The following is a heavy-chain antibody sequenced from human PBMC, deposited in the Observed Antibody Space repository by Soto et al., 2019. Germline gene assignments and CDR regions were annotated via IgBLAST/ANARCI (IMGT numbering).Heavy chain of an antibody. CDR1: GFTFRSYG. Sequence: QVQLVESGGGVVQPGRSLRLSCAASGFTFRSYGLQWVRQAPGKGLEWVAVISHDGSKTYYTGSVEGRFTISRDNFKNTLYLQMDSLRTEDTGMYYCAKGDLDTSMAMAFDNWGQGTLVTVSS. D-gene: IGHD5-18*01. J-gene: IGHJ4*02. CDR2: ISHDGSKT. V-gene: IGHV3-30*18. CDR3: AKGDLDTSMAMAFDN.